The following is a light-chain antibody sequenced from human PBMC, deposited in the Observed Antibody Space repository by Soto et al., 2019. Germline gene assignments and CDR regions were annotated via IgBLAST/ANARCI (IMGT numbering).Light chain of an antibody. CDR3: QQYGSSTYT. Sequence: EIVLTQSPGTLSLSPGERANLSCRASQSVSSSYLAWYQQKPGQAPRLLIYGASSRATGIPDRFSGSGSGTDFTLTISRLEPEDFAVYYCQQYGSSTYTFGQGTKLEIK. J-gene: IGKJ2*01. V-gene: IGKV3-20*01. CDR1: QSVSSSY. CDR2: GAS.